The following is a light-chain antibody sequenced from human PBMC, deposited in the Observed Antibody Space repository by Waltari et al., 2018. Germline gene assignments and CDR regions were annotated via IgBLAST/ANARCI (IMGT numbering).Light chain of an antibody. Sequence: EIQMTQSPSSLSASVRDRVTITCQASQDISKYLSWYQQKPGKAPKLLIYGASNLETGVPSRFSGSGSRTDFTFTISSLQPEDVATYYCQQYDNLPVTFGQGTKVEIK. V-gene: IGKV1-33*01. CDR1: QDISKY. J-gene: IGKJ1*01. CDR3: QQYDNLPVT. CDR2: GAS.